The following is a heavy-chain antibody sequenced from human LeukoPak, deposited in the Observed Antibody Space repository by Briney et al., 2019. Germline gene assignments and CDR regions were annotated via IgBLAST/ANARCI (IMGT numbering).Heavy chain of an antibody. CDR1: GGSTHSY. Sequence: SETLSLTSTVSGGSTHSYWRWIRQPAGKGLGWIGRISGSGTITYSPDLQSRLTISIDTSKNQFSLKLMSVTAADTAVYYCARGITMVRAGIPTPYYFDYWGRGTLVTVSS. CDR3: ARGITMVRAGIPTPYYFDY. D-gene: IGHD3-10*01. J-gene: IGHJ4*02. V-gene: IGHV4-4*07. CDR2: ISGSGTI.